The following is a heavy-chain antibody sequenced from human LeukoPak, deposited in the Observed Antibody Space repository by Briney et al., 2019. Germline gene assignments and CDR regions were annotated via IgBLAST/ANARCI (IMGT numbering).Heavy chain of an antibody. D-gene: IGHD3-3*01. J-gene: IGHJ4*02. V-gene: IGHV2-5*02. CDR2: IYWDDGK. CDR3: AHRRREYDFWSGYYKDACFDY. CDR1: RFSLSTSGVG. Sequence: SGPTLVNPTQTLTLTCTFSRFSLSTSGVGVGWIRQPPGKALEWLALIYWDDGKRYSPSLKSRLTITKDTSKNQVVLTMTNMDPVDTATYYCAHRRREYDFWSGYYKDACFDYWGQGTLVTVSS.